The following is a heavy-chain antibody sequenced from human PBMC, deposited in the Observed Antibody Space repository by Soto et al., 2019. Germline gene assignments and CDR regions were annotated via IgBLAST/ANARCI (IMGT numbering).Heavy chain of an antibody. V-gene: IGHV1-46*01. CDR3: AREVGYIAVVVAATGPDGTAV. D-gene: IGHD2-15*01. CDR2: INPSGGST. CDR1: GCTFTSYY. Sequence: ASVKVSCKASGCTFTSYYMHWVRQAPGQGLEWMGIINPSGGSTSYAQKFQGRVTMTRDTSTSTVYMELSSLRSEDTAVYYCAREVGYIAVVVAATGPDGTAVWGHGTTVTVSS. J-gene: IGHJ6*02.